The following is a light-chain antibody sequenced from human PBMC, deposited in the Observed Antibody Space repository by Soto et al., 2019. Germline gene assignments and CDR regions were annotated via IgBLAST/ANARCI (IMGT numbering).Light chain of an antibody. J-gene: IGLJ3*02. Sequence: QSALTQPRSVSGSPGQSVTISCTGTSSDVGGYNSVSWYQQYPGKAPKLMIYDVSKRPSGVPDRFSGSKSGNAASLAISGLHAEYEPGYYCRSYAGAYPWVVGGGNKVTVL. V-gene: IGLV2-11*01. CDR3: RSYAGAYPWV. CDR1: SSDVGGYNS. CDR2: DVS.